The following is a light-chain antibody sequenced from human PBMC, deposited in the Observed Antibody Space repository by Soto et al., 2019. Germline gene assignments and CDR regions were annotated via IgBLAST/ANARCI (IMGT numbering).Light chain of an antibody. V-gene: IGKV1-5*03. Sequence: DIQMTQSPSTLSASVGDRVTITCRASQSISSWLAWYQQRPGKAPKLLIYKASSLESGVPSRFSGSGSGTEITLTISSLQPDDFATYYCQQYNSYLYTFGQGTKVDIK. CDR2: KAS. CDR3: QQYNSYLYT. CDR1: QSISSW. J-gene: IGKJ2*01.